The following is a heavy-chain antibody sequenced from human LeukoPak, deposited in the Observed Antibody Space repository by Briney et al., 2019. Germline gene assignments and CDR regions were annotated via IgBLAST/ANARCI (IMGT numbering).Heavy chain of an antibody. CDR3: ARWVNNGGKGCYFDY. D-gene: IGHD4-23*01. Sequence: PGGSLRLSCGASGFAVSNNYMTWVRQVPEKGLGWVSVMYGDGRTYYADSVKGRFTISRDNSENTVYLLMNSLRVEDTAVYYCARWVNNGGKGCYFDYWGQGTLVTVSS. V-gene: IGHV3-66*01. J-gene: IGHJ4*02. CDR2: MYGDGRT. CDR1: GFAVSNNY.